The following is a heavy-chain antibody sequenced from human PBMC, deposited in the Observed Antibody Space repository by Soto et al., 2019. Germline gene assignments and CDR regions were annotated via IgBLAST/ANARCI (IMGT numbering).Heavy chain of an antibody. D-gene: IGHD2-15*01. CDR2: ISGSGGST. CDR3: AKDRAIYCSGGSCYGY. Sequence: PGGSLRLSCAASGFTFSSYAMSWVRQAPGKGLEWVSAISGSGGSTYYADSVKGRFTISRDNSKNTLYLQMNSPRAEDTAVYYCAKDRAIYCSGGSCYGYWGQGTLVTVSS. CDR1: GFTFSSYA. V-gene: IGHV3-23*01. J-gene: IGHJ4*02.